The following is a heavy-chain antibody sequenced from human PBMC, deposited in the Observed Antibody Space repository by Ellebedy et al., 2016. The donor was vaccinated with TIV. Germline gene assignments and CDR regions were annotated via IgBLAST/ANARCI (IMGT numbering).Heavy chain of an antibody. CDR1: GYSFTSYW. V-gene: IGHV5-10-1*01. J-gene: IGHJ4*02. Sequence: GGSLRLSCKGSGYSFTSYWISWVRQMPGKGLEWMGRVDPSDSYTNYSPSFQGHVTISADKSISTAYLQWSSLKASDTAMYYCARQHRKVERYFDWLDFDYWGQGTLVTVSS. CDR3: ARQHRKVERYFDWLDFDY. D-gene: IGHD3-9*01. CDR2: VDPSDSYT.